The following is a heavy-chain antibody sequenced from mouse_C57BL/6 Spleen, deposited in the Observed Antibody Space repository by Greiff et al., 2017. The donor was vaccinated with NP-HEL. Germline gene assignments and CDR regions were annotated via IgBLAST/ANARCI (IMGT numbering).Heavy chain of an antibody. V-gene: IGHV1-69*01. CDR3: ARGDGNFFSGFAY. Sequence: QVQLQQPGAELVMPGASVKLSCKASGYTFTSYWMHWVKQRPGQGLEWIGEIDPSDSYTNYNQKFKGKSTLTVDKSSSTAYMQLSSLTSEDSAVYYCARGDGNFFSGFAYWGQGTLVTVSA. D-gene: IGHD2-1*01. CDR1: GYTFTSYW. J-gene: IGHJ3*01. CDR2: IDPSDSYT.